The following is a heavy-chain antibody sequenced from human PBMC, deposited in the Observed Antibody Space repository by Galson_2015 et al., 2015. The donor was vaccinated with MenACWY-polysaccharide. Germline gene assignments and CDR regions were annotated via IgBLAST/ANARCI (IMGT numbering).Heavy chain of an antibody. Sequence: SLRLSCATSGFTFSNAWMSWVRQAPGKGLEWVGRIKSKYNGGTTDYAAPVKGRFSILRDDSQSTAYLQMNSLRTDDTGIYYCTTWGRDVYWGQGTVVTVSP. V-gene: IGHV3-15*01. CDR1: GFTFSNAW. D-gene: IGHD3-10*01. J-gene: IGHJ4*02. CDR2: IKSKYNGGTT. CDR3: TTWGRDVY.